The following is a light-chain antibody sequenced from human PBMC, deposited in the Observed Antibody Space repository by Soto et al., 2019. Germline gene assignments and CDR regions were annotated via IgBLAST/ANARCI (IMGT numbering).Light chain of an antibody. CDR2: AAS. CDR1: QGIRNF. Sequence: DIQMTQSPPSLSASVGDRVTITCRASQGIRNFVAWYQQKPGKAPKLLIYAASTLQSGVPSRFSGSGSGTAFTLTINRLQPEDVATYCCQKYSSVPVLGLGTKVEIK. J-gene: IGKJ3*01. V-gene: IGKV1-27*01. CDR3: QKYSSVPV.